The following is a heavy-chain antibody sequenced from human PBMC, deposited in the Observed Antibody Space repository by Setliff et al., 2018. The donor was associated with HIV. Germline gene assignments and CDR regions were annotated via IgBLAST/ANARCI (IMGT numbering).Heavy chain of an antibody. CDR1: GGSISSGSYY. D-gene: IGHD1-26*01. J-gene: IGHJ4*02. Sequence: SETLSLTCTVSGGSISSGSYYWSWIRQPAGKGLEWIGRIHTSGNTNYNPSLPSRLTMSVDTSNNQFSLRLTSVTAADTAFYYCARDVGGLQMATNFDYWGQGTLVTSPQ. CDR2: IHTSGNT. V-gene: IGHV4-61*02. CDR3: ARDVGGLQMATNFDY.